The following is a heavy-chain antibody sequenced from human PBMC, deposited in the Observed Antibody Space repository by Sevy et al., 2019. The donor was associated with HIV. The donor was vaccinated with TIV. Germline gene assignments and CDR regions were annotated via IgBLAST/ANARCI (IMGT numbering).Heavy chain of an antibody. V-gene: IGHV3-23*01. CDR3: AKPGLSWVSAFDI. CDR2: ISGSGGST. CDR1: GFTFSSYA. Sequence: GGSLRLSCAASGFTFSSYAMSWVRHAPGKGLEWVSAISGSGGSTYYADSVKGRFTISRDNSKNTLYLQMNSLRAEDTAVYYCAKPGLSWVSAFDIWGQGTMVTVSS. D-gene: IGHD3-22*01. J-gene: IGHJ3*02.